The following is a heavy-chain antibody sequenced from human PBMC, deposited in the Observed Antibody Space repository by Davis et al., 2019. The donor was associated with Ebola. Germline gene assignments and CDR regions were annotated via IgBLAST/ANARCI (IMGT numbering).Heavy chain of an antibody. CDR3: AKCKDSSDYSNAQD. D-gene: IGHD3-22*01. J-gene: IGHJ4*02. CDR1: GFIFSTYT. V-gene: IGHV3-23*01. Sequence: GGSLRLSCAASGFIFSTYTMSWVRQAPGKGLEWVSGISGSGSTTYYADSVKGRFTISRDNSKNTLYLQMNSLRAEDTAVYYCAKCKDSSDYSNAQDWGQGTLVTVSS. CDR2: ISGSGSTT.